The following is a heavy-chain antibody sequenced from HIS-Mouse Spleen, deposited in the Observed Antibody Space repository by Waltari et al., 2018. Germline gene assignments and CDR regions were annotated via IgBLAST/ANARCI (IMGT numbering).Heavy chain of an antibody. Sequence: QLQLQESGPGLVKPSATLSLTCTVPGCSISSSSYYLGWIRHPPGRGLEWIGSIYYSGSTYYNPSLKSRVTISVDTSKNQFSLKLSSVTAADTAVYYCAREIPYSSSWYDWYFDLWGRGTLVTVSS. V-gene: IGHV4-39*07. D-gene: IGHD6-13*01. CDR3: AREIPYSSSWYDWYFDL. CDR1: GCSISSSSYY. CDR2: IYYSGST. J-gene: IGHJ2*01.